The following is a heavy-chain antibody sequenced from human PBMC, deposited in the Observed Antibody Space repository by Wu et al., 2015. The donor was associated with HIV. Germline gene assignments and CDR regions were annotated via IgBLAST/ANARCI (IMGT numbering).Heavy chain of an antibody. CDR2: IIPIFGTR. V-gene: IGHV1-69*13. J-gene: IGHJ4*02. CDR1: GGTFSIYA. Sequence: VQLVQSGAELKKPGSSVKVSCKASGGTFSIYAINWVRQAPGQGLEWMGRIIPIFGTRNFAQKFQGRVTFTADVSTSTAYMELSSLRSEDTAVYYCAIDQTYYYDSSGYASLDYWGQGTLVTVSS. D-gene: IGHD3-22*01. CDR3: AIDQTYYYDSSGYASLDY.